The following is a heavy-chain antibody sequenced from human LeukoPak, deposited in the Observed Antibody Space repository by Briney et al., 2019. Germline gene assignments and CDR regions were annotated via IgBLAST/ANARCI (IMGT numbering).Heavy chain of an antibody. J-gene: IGHJ4*02. CDR1: GFTVSSNY. V-gene: IGHV3-53*04. Sequence: GGSLRLSCAASGFTVSSNYMSWVRQAPGKGLEWVSVIYSGGSTYYADSVKGRFTISRHNSKNTLYLQMNSLRAEDTAVYYCARAATSSWTPNYYFDYWGQGTLVTVSS. CDR3: ARAATSSWTPNYYFDY. D-gene: IGHD6-13*01. CDR2: IYSGGST.